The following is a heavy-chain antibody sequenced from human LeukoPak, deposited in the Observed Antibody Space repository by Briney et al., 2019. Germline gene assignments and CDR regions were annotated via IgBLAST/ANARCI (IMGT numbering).Heavy chain of an antibody. CDR1: GFTFSSYA. CDR2: ISYDGSNK. D-gene: IGHD5-12*01. V-gene: IGHV3-30-3*01. Sequence: QPGGSLRLSCAASGFTFSSYAMHWVRQAPGKGLEWVAVISYDGSNKYYADSVKGRFTISRDNSKNTLYLQMNSLRAEDTAVYYCAIVATSNYFDYWGQGTLVTVSS. J-gene: IGHJ4*02. CDR3: AIVATSNYFDY.